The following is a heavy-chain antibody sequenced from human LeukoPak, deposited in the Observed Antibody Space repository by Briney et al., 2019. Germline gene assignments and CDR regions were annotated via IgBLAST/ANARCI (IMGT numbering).Heavy chain of an antibody. V-gene: IGHV4-59*01. CDR3: ASSSSWYRSSGRYFDS. Sequence: SETLSLTCTVSGGSISSYWWSWIRQPPGKRLEWIGYMYYSGSTNYNPSLKSRVTISVDTSNNQFSLKLSSVTAADTALYYCASSSSWYRSSGRYFDSWGQGTLVTVSS. J-gene: IGHJ4*02. D-gene: IGHD6-13*01. CDR1: GGSISSYW. CDR2: MYYSGST.